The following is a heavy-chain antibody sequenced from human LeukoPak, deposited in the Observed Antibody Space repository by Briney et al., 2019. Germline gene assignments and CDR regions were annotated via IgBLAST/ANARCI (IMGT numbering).Heavy chain of an antibody. V-gene: IGHV1-18*01. D-gene: IGHD3-22*01. CDR1: GYTFTSYG. J-gene: IGHJ4*02. CDR3: ARDSNYYDSSGYPGGY. Sequence: GASLKVSCKASGYTFTSYGISWVRQAPGQGLEWMGWISAYNGNTNYAQKLQGRVTMTTDTSTSTAYMELRSLRSDDTAVYYCARDSNYYDSSGYPGGYWGQGTLVTVSS. CDR2: ISAYNGNT.